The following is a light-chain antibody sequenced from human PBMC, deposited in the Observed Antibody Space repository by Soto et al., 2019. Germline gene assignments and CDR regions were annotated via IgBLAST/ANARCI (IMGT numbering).Light chain of an antibody. V-gene: IGKV1-5*01. Sequence: DLQMTQSPSTLSASVGDRVTITCRASESISRWLAWYQHKPGKAPKLLIYDASTLESGVPSRFSGTGSGTEFTFSITSPQPEDFGTYYCQQCYMGWTFGQGTKVDIK. CDR3: QQCYMGWT. CDR2: DAS. CDR1: ESISRW. J-gene: IGKJ1*01.